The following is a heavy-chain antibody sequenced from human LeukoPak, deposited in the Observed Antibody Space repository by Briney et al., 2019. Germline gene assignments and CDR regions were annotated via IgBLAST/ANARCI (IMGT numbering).Heavy chain of an antibody. Sequence: GGSLRLSCAASGFTFSSYAMHWVRQAPGKGLEWVAVISYDGSNKYYADSVKGRFTISRDNSKNTLYLQMNSLRAEDTAVYYCARDQEGATVFDYWGQGTLVTVSS. CDR2: ISYDGSNK. V-gene: IGHV3-30-3*01. CDR3: ARDQEGATVFDY. CDR1: GFTFSSYA. D-gene: IGHD1-26*01. J-gene: IGHJ4*02.